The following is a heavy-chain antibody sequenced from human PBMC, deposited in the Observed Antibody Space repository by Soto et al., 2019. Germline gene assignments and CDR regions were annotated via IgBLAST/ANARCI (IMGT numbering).Heavy chain of an antibody. CDR3: ARLRQNYGDFDY. J-gene: IGHJ4*02. CDR1: GFTFSKYA. D-gene: IGHD4-17*01. V-gene: IGHV3-64*01. Sequence: EVQLVESGGGLVQPGGSLRLSCAASGFTFSKYAIHWVRQAPGKGLEYVSGISGNGGSTYYANSVKGRFTISRDNSKNTLYLQMGSLRAEDMAVYYCARLRQNYGDFDYWGQGTLVTVSS. CDR2: ISGNGGST.